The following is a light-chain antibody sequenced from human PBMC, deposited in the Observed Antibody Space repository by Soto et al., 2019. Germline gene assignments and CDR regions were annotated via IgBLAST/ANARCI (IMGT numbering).Light chain of an antibody. J-gene: IGLJ3*02. CDR3: CSHVGGSSPQWV. CDR2: EVN. V-gene: IGLV2-23*02. CDR1: SNDVGGYNL. Sequence: QSALTQPASVSGSPGQSITISCTGTSNDVGGYNLVSWFQQHPGKAPKLMISEVNKRPSGVSNRFSGSKSANTASLTISGLQAEDEADYYGCSHVGGSSPQWVFGGGTTLTVL.